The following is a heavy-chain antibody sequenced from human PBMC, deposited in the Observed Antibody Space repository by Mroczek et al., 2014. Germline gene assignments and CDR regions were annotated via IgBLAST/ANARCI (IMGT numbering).Heavy chain of an antibody. CDR3: ARAPGDDAFDI. D-gene: IGHD1-26*01. V-gene: IGHV4-61*02. J-gene: IGHJ3*02. CDR1: GGSISSGSYY. CDR2: IYTSGST. Sequence: QVQLQQWGPGLVKPSQTLSLTCTVSGGSISSGSYYWSWIRQPAGKGLEWIGRIYTSGSTNYNPSLKSRVTMSVDTSKNQFSLKLSSVTAADTAVYYCARAPGDDAFDIWGQGTMVTVSS.